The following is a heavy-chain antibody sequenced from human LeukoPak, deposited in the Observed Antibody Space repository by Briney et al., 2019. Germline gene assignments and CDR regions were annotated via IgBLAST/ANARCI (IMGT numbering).Heavy chain of an antibody. CDR2: ISYDGSNK. Sequence: PGGSLRLSCAASGFTFSSYAMHWVRQAPGKRLEWVAVISYDGSNKYYADSVKGRFTISRDNSKNTLYLQMNSLRAEDTAVYYCAREGPYSSSWYVLFLEPLDVWGKGTTVTVSS. D-gene: IGHD6-13*01. V-gene: IGHV3-30*04. CDR3: AREGPYSSSWYVLFLEPLDV. J-gene: IGHJ6*04. CDR1: GFTFSSYA.